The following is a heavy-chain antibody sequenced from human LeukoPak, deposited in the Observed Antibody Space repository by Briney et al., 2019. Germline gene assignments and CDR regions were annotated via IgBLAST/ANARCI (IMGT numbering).Heavy chain of an antibody. Sequence: GGSLRLSCAASGFTFSTYAMTWVRQAPGKGLEWVSGIRNSGGSTDYADSVKGRFTISRDNSKNTLYLHMNGLRAEDTAVYYCARDDYGDEGADYWGQGTLVTVSS. CDR2: IRNSGGST. CDR1: GFTFSTYA. V-gene: IGHV3-23*01. J-gene: IGHJ4*02. CDR3: ARDDYGDEGADY. D-gene: IGHD4-17*01.